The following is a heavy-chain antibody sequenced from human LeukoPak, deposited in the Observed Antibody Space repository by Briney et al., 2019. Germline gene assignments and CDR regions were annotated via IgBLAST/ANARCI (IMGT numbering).Heavy chain of an antibody. Sequence: ASVKVSCKASGYTFIGYYMHWVRQAPGQGLEWMGRINPNSGGTNYAQKFQGRVTMTREMSISTAYMELSRLRSDDTAVYYCARTEEFDYWGREPWSPSPQ. J-gene: IGHJ4*02. CDR2: INPNSGGT. CDR1: GYTFIGYY. CDR3: ARTEEFDY. V-gene: IGHV1-2*06.